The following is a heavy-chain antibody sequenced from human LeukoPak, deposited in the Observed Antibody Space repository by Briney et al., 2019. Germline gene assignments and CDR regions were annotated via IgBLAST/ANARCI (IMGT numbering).Heavy chain of an antibody. Sequence: SETLSLTCTVSGGSISSYYWSWIRQPPGKGLEWIGHIYYSGSANYNPSLKSRVTISVDTSKNQFSLKLSSVTAADTAVYYCARDLRGYSYGFSPDYGMDVWGQGTTVTVSS. D-gene: IGHD5-18*01. CDR3: ARDLRGYSYGFSPDYGMDV. CDR2: IYYSGSA. CDR1: GGSISSYY. J-gene: IGHJ6*02. V-gene: IGHV4-59*01.